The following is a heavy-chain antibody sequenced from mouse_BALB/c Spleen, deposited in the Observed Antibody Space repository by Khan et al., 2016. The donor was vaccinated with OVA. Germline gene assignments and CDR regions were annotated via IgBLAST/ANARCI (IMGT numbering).Heavy chain of an antibody. Sequence: QVQLKESGPGLVQPSQSLSITCTVSGFSLTTYGVHWVRQSPGKGLEWLGVIWSGGSTDYNAAFISRLSISKDNSKIQVFFKMNSLQANDTAIYYCARNYDYDEGLAYWGQGTLVTVSA. CDR2: IWSGGST. V-gene: IGHV2-2*02. D-gene: IGHD2-4*01. CDR1: GFSLTTYG. J-gene: IGHJ3*01. CDR3: ARNYDYDEGLAY.